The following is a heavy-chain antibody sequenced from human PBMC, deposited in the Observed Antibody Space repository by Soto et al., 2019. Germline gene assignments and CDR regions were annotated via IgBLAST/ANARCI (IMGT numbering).Heavy chain of an antibody. J-gene: IGHJ4*02. CDR3: AKDKGGYSSSPFDY. V-gene: IGHV3-9*01. CDR2: ISWNSGSI. CDR1: GFTFDDYA. D-gene: IGHD6-6*01. Sequence: QTGGSLRLSCAASGFTFDDYAMHWVRQAPGKGLEWVSGISWNSGSIGYADSVKGRFTISRDNAKNSLYLQMNSLRAEDTALYYCAKDKGGYSSSPFDYWGQGTLVTVSS.